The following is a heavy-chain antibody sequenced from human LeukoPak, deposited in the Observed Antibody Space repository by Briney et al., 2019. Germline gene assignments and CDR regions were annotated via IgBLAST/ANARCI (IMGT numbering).Heavy chain of an antibody. CDR2: IYYSGST. CDR1: GGSFSGYY. J-gene: IGHJ4*02. V-gene: IGHV4-34*01. Sequence: PSETLSLTCAVYGGSFSGYYWSWIRQPPGKGLEWIGSIYYSGSTYYNPSLKSRVTISVDTSKNQFSLKLSSVTAADTAVYYCARRPSESGVFDYWGQGTLVTVSS. D-gene: IGHD2-8*01. CDR3: ARRPSESGVFDY.